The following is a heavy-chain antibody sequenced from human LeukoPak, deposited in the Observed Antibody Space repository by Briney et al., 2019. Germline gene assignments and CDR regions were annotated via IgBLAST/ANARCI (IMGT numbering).Heavy chain of an antibody. CDR3: ARESSGYFY. Sequence: GGSLRLSCAASGFNFSSYSMNWVRQAPGKGLEWVSSISSSSSFRYYADSVKGRFTISRDNAKNSLYLQMNSLRAEDTAVYYCARESSGYFYWGQGTLVAVSS. CDR1: GFNFSSYS. V-gene: IGHV3-21*01. D-gene: IGHD3-22*01. CDR2: ISSSSSFR. J-gene: IGHJ4*02.